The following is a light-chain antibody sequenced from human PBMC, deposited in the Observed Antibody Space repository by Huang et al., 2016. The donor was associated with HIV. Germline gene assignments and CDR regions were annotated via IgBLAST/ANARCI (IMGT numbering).Light chain of an antibody. V-gene: IGKV3-11*01. Sequence: EIVLTQSPATLSLSPGERATLSCRASQSVSSHLAWYQQEPGQAPRLLIYDASTRATGIPARFSGSGSGTDFTLTISSLEPEDFAVYYCQQRSNWPWTFGQGTKVEIK. CDR2: DAS. J-gene: IGKJ1*01. CDR1: QSVSSH. CDR3: QQRSNWPWT.